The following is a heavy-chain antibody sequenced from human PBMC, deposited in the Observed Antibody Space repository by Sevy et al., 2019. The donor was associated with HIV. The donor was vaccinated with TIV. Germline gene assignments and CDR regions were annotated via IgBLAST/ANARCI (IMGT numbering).Heavy chain of an antibody. D-gene: IGHD2-21*01. V-gene: IGHV3-23*01. J-gene: IGHJ4*02. Sequence: GGSLRLSCTAFGFPFDTFALNWVRQAPGKGLEWVSTIGRGPENIHYADSVKGRFTISMDNSRNTVYLQLNNLRAEDTAMYYCGSWVNAHLDSWGQGTPVTVSS. CDR3: GSWVNAHLDS. CDR1: GFPFDTFA. CDR2: IGRGPENI.